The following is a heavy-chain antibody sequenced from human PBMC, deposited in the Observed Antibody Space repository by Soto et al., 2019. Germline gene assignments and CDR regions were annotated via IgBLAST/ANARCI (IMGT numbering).Heavy chain of an antibody. V-gene: IGHV3-20*04. CDR2: INWNGGST. CDR3: ARDLGGDFWSGYYSEYFDY. CDR1: GFTFDDYV. J-gene: IGHJ4*02. Sequence: PGGSLRLSCAASGFTFDDYVMSWVRQAPGKGLEWVSGINWNGGSTGYADSVKGRFTISRDNAKNSLYLQMNSLRAEDTAVYYCARDLGGDFWSGYYSEYFDYWGQGTLVTVSS. D-gene: IGHD3-3*01.